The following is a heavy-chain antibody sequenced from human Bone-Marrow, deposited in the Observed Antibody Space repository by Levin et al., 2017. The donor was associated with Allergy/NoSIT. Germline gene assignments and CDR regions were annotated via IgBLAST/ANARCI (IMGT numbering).Heavy chain of an antibody. Sequence: PGGSLRLSCAASGFTFSSYAMHWVRQAPGKGLEWVAVISYDGSNKYYADSVKGRFTISRDNSKNTLYLQMNSLRAEDTAVYYCARDYGSHYYYYYGMDVWGQGTTVTVSS. CDR2: ISYDGSNK. CDR1: GFTFSSYA. D-gene: IGHD3-16*01. J-gene: IGHJ6*02. CDR3: ARDYGSHYYYYYGMDV. V-gene: IGHV3-30-3*01.